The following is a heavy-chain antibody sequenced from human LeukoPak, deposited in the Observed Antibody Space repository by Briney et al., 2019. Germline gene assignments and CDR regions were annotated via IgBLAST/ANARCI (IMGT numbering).Heavy chain of an antibody. CDR3: ARDLTVDFDWLPGFYYYYGMDV. J-gene: IGHJ6*02. CDR2: ISSSSSYI. Sequence: GGSLRLSCAASGFTFSSYSMNWVRQAPGKGLEWVSSISSSSSYIYYADSVKGRFTISRDNAKNSLYLQMNSLRAEDTAVYYCARDLTVDFDWLPGFYYYYGMDVWGQGTTVTVSS. V-gene: IGHV3-21*01. D-gene: IGHD3-9*01. CDR1: GFTFSSYS.